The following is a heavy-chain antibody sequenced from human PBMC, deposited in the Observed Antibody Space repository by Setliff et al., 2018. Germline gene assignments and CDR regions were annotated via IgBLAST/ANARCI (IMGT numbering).Heavy chain of an antibody. CDR3: ARGRAGHSGH. CDR1: GGSIGSASYY. J-gene: IGHJ4*02. CDR2: IYTGGST. V-gene: IGHV4-61*02. Sequence: SETLSLTCTVSGGSIGSASYYWSWIRQTAGKGLEWIGRIYTGGSTKYNSSLKSRVTISLDTSKNQFSLKVSSVTAADTAVYYCARGRAGHSGHWGQGTLVTVSS. D-gene: IGHD6-19*01.